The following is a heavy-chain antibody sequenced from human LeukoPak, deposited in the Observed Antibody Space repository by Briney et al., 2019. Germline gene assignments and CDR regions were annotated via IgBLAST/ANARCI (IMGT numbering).Heavy chain of an antibody. CDR2: IYYSGST. Sequence: SETLSLTCTVSGGSISSYYWSWIRQPPGKGPEWIGYIYYSGSTNYNPSLKSRVTISVDTSKNQFSLKLSSVTAADTAVYYCARGTSSSWYFPYYFDYWGQGTLVTVSS. D-gene: IGHD6-13*01. J-gene: IGHJ4*02. V-gene: IGHV4-59*01. CDR1: GGSISSYY. CDR3: ARGTSSSWYFPYYFDY.